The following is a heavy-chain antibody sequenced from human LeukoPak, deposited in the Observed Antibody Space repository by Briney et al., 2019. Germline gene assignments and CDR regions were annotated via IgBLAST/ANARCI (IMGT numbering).Heavy chain of an antibody. CDR2: IWYDGTNR. J-gene: IGHJ3*02. CDR3: ARDQDRAFDI. V-gene: IGHV3-33*01. CDR1: GFTFSTYG. Sequence: PGGSLRLSCTTSGFTFSTYGMHWVRQAPGKGLEWVAVIWYDGTNRYYADSVKGRFTVSRDNSKNTLYLQMNSMRAEDTAVYYCARDQDRAFDIWGQGTMVTVSS.